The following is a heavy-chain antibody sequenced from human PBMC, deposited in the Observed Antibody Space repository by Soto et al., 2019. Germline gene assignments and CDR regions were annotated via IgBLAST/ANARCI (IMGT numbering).Heavy chain of an antibody. J-gene: IGHJ6*02. Sequence: EVQLVETGGGVIQPGGSLRLSCAASGFTVTDNYIIWVRQPPGKGLEWVSTTVIGGGTNYADTVKGRFTVSRDNTKNTLYLQMNNLRVEDTAVYYCARKPASAIQGWAFGMDVWGQGTTVFVSS. CDR2: TVIGGGT. D-gene: IGHD2-2*01. V-gene: IGHV3-53*02. CDR1: GFTVTDNY. CDR3: ARKPASAIQGWAFGMDV.